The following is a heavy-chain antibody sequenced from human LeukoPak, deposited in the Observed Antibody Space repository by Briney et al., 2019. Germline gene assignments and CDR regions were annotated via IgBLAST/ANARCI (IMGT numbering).Heavy chain of an antibody. D-gene: IGHD4-11*01. Sequence: SETLSLTCTVSGSSISGYYWNWIRQPAGKGLEWIGRLHPSGATNYNPSLKSRVTMSVDTSKNQFSLKLSSVTAADTAVYYCARLGDSNDYWGQGTLVTVSS. CDR2: LHPSGAT. CDR1: GSSISGYY. V-gene: IGHV4-4*07. CDR3: ARLGDSNDY. J-gene: IGHJ4*02.